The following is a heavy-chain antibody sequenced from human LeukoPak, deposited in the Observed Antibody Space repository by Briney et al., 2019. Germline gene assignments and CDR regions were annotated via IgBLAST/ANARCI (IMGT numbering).Heavy chain of an antibody. Sequence: SETLSLTCTVSGGSISSYYWSWIRQPPGKGLEWIGYIYYSGSTNYNPSLKSRVTMSVDTSKNQFSLKLSSVTAADTAVYYCARTKGGYDSFWFGPWGQGTLVTVSS. D-gene: IGHD5-12*01. J-gene: IGHJ5*02. CDR1: GGSISSYY. CDR3: ARTKGGYDSFWFGP. V-gene: IGHV4-59*12. CDR2: IYYSGST.